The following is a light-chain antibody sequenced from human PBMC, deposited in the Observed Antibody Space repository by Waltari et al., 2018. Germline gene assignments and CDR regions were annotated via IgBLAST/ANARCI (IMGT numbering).Light chain of an antibody. CDR1: SSNIRRNS. Sequence: SVLTQPPSASGTPAQRVTISCSGTSSNIRRNSVNWYQQVPGTAPKLLIYNNSQRPSGVPDRFSGSKSGTSASLDISGLQSEDEADYYCAAWDDSLNGVFGGGTKLTVL. J-gene: IGLJ3*02. CDR3: AAWDDSLNGV. V-gene: IGLV1-44*01. CDR2: NNS.